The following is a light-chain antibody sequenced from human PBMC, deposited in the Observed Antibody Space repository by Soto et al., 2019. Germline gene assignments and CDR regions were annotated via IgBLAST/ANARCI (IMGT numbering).Light chain of an antibody. CDR1: QSVSRS. J-gene: IGKJ1*01. Sequence: DIQMTQSPSTLSASVGDRVTITCRASQSVSRSLAWYQHQLGRAPKLLIYDVSSLESGVPSRFSGFGSGTEFILSISTLQPYDFGTYYCQQFYMGWTFGQGTRVDLK. CDR3: QQFYMGWT. CDR2: DVS. V-gene: IGKV1-5*01.